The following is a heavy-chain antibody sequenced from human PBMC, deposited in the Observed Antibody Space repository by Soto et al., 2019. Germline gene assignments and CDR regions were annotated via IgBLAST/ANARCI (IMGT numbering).Heavy chain of an antibody. D-gene: IGHD3-16*01. CDR3: ASVTFGGIVLAH. V-gene: IGHV4-61*01. J-gene: IGHJ4*02. CDR2: IYFNGNT. Sequence: SETLSLTCTVSGASISVHSYYWTWIRQPPGKGLEWIGYIYFNGNTKYNPSLEGRLTISIDTSKKEFSLKLTSVTAADAAVYYCASVTFGGIVLAHWGQGTLVTVS. CDR1: GASISVHSYY.